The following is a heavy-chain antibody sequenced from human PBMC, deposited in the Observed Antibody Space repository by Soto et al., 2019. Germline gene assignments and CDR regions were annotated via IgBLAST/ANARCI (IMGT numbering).Heavy chain of an antibody. CDR2: ISSSGSTI. Sequence: EVLLVESGGGLVQPGGSLRLSCAASGFTFSSYEMNWVRQAPGKGLEWVSYISSSGSTIYYADSVKGRFTISRDNAKNSLYLQMNSLRAEDTAVYYCARDHKGGYYYYGMDVWGQGTTVTVSS. V-gene: IGHV3-48*03. CDR1: GFTFSSYE. J-gene: IGHJ6*02. CDR3: ARDHKGGYYYYGMDV.